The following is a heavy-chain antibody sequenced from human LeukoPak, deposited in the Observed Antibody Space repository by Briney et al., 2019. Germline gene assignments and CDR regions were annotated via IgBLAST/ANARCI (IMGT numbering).Heavy chain of an antibody. Sequence: SETLSLTCTVSGGSISSSSYYWSWIRQPPGKGLEWIGYIYTSGSTNYNPSLKSRVTISVDTSKNQFSLKLSSVTAADTAVYYCARRKAVAGTGYFDYWGQGTLVTVSS. D-gene: IGHD6-19*01. CDR3: ARRKAVAGTGYFDY. V-gene: IGHV4-61*05. CDR2: IYTSGST. J-gene: IGHJ4*02. CDR1: GGSISSSSYY.